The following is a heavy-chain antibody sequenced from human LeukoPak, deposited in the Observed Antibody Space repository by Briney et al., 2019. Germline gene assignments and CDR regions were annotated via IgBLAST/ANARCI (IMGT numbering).Heavy chain of an antibody. CDR3: AAWELLLETFDI. D-gene: IGHD1-26*01. Sequence: PSETLSLTCTVSGYSISSGYYWGWIRQPPGKGLEWIGEINHSGSTNYNPSLKSRVTMSLDTSRNQFSLKLSSVTAADTAVYYCAAWELLLETFDIWGQGTMVTVSS. CDR1: GYSISSGYY. J-gene: IGHJ3*02. CDR2: INHSGST. V-gene: IGHV4-38-2*02.